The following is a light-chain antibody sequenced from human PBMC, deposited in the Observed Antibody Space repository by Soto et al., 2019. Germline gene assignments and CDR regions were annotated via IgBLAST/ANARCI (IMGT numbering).Light chain of an antibody. CDR1: SSDVGGYNY. CDR3: SSYTSSSVV. J-gene: IGLJ2*01. V-gene: IGLV2-14*01. Sequence: QSVLTQPASVSGSPGQSITISCTGTSSDVGGYNYVSWYQQHPGKAPKLMIYDVSNRPSGVSNRFSGSKSGNTASLTTSGLQAEDEADYYCSSYTSSSVVFGGGTKLTV. CDR2: DVS.